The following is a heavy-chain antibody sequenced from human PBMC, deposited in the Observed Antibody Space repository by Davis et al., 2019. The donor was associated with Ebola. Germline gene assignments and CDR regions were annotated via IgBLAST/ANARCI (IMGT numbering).Heavy chain of an antibody. J-gene: IGHJ4*02. Sequence: MPGGSLRLSCTVSGGSISSSSYYWGWIRQPPGKGLEWIGSIYYSGSTYYNPSLKSRVTISVDTSKNQFSLKLSSVTAADTAVYYCARHGRSRRGGAIEDFDYWGQGTLVTVSS. CDR1: GGSISSSSYY. CDR3: ARHGRSRRGGAIEDFDY. D-gene: IGHD3-16*01. CDR2: IYYSGST. V-gene: IGHV4-39*01.